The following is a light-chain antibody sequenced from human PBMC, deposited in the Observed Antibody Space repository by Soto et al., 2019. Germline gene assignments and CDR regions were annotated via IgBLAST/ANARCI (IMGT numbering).Light chain of an antibody. J-gene: IGLJ3*02. CDR1: SSNIGRHG. Sequence: QSVLTQPPSASGTPGQRVTVSCSGSSSNIGRHGVNWYQQLPGAAPKLLIYSYNQRPSGVPDRFSGSTSGTSVSPTINGLQSEDEDDYYCATWDDSLNGVVFGGGTKLTVL. CDR2: SYN. CDR3: ATWDDSLNGVV. V-gene: IGLV1-44*01.